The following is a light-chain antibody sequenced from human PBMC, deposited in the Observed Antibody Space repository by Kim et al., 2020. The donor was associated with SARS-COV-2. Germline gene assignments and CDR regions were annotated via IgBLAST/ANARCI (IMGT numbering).Light chain of an antibody. CDR1: QSIGNW. V-gene: IGKV1-5*03. CDR3: QQYERYPYT. Sequence: DIQMTQSPSTLSASVGDRVTITCRASQSIGNWLAWYQQKPGNAPKLLIYKASFLQSGVPSRFSGSGSGTEFTLTISSLQPDDFATYYCQQYERYPYTFGQGTKLEI. CDR2: KAS. J-gene: IGKJ2*01.